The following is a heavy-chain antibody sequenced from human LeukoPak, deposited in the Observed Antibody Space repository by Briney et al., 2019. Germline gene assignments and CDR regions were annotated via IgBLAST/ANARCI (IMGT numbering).Heavy chain of an antibody. Sequence: QPGGSLRLSCAASRFTFSNYWMSWVRQAPGKGLEWVANIKQDGGEKNYVDSVKGRFTISRDNAKNSLYLQMNSLRVEDTAVYYCARDHLREGATGASEIWGQGTLVTVSS. J-gene: IGHJ4*02. CDR2: IKQDGGEK. D-gene: IGHD1-26*01. CDR3: ARDHLREGATGASEI. CDR1: RFTFSNYW. V-gene: IGHV3-7*05.